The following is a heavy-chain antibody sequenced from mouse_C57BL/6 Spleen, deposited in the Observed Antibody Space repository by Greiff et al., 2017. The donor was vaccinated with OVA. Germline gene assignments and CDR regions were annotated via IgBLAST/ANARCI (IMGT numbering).Heavy chain of an antibody. CDR3: ARSTMTYYFDY. J-gene: IGHJ2*01. V-gene: IGHV5-15*01. CDR2: ISNLAYSI. CDR1: GFTFSDYG. Sequence: EVKLMESGGGLVQPGGSLKLSCAASGFTFSDYGMAWVRQAPRKGPEWVAFISNLAYSIYYADTVTGRFTISRENAKNTLYLEMSSLRSEDTAMYYCARSTMTYYFDYWGQGTTLTVSS. D-gene: IGHD2-4*01.